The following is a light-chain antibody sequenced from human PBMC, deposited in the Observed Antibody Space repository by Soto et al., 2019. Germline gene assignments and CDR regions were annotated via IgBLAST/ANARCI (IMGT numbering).Light chain of an antibody. Sequence: EIVLTQSPATLSFSPGERATLSCRASQSARSYLAWYQQKPGQAPRLLIYDVSNRATGIPARFSGSGSETDFSLTISSLEPEDFAVYYCQQRSAWPLTFGGGIKVEIX. CDR3: QQRSAWPLT. CDR1: QSARSY. CDR2: DVS. V-gene: IGKV3-11*01. J-gene: IGKJ4*01.